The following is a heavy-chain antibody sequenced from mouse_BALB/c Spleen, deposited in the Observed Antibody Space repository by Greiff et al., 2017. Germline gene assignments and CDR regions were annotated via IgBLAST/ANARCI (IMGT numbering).Heavy chain of an antibody. CDR3: AREGTYYRYDRAMDY. CDR2: ISYSGST. Sequence: EVKLLESGPGLVKPSQSLSLTCTVTGYSITSDYAWNWIRQFPGNKLEWMGYISYSGSTSYNPSLKSRISITRDTSKNQFFLQLNSVTTEDTATYYCAREGTYYRYDRAMDYWGQGTSVTVSS. D-gene: IGHD2-14*01. J-gene: IGHJ4*01. V-gene: IGHV3-2*02. CDR1: GYSITSDYA.